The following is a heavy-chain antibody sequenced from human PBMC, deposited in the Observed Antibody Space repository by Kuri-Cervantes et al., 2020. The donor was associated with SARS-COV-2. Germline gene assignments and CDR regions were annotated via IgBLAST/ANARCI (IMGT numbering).Heavy chain of an antibody. CDR1: GGSISSHY. CDR3: ARVDSSSWLFDY. J-gene: IGHJ4*02. V-gene: IGHV4-59*08. CDR2: IYYSGST. Sequence: SETLSLTCTVSGGSISSHYWSWIRQPPGKGLEWIGYIYYSGSTNYNPSLKSRVTISVDTSKNQFSLKLSSVTAADTAVYHCARVDSSSWLFDYWGQGTLVTVSS. D-gene: IGHD6-13*01.